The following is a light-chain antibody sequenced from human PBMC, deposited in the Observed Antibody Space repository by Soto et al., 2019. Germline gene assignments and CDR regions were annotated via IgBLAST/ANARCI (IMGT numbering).Light chain of an antibody. Sequence: DIQMTQSPSTLSGSVGVRVTITCRASQTISSWLAWYQQKPGKAPKLLLYRASTLKSGVPSRFSGRGSGTDFTLAISSLQPDDCATYYYQHYNSYSEAFGQGTKVELK. J-gene: IGKJ1*01. CDR3: QHYNSYSEA. CDR1: QTISSW. V-gene: IGKV1-5*03. CDR2: RAS.